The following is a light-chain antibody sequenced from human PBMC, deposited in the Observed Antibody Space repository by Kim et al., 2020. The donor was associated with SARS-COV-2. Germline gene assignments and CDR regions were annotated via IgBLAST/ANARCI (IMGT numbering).Light chain of an antibody. CDR2: AAS. V-gene: IGKV1-39*01. J-gene: IGKJ3*01. CDR1: HSIASH. CDR3: QQSYITPFT. Sequence: ASVGDRVTITCRTTHSIASHLNWYQQTPGRAPKLLIAAASTLQGGVPSRFSGSGSETDFTLTISSLQADDFATYFCQQSYITPFTFGPGTKVDIK.